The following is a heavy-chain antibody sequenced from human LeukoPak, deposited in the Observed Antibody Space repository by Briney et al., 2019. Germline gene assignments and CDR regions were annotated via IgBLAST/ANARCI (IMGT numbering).Heavy chain of an antibody. CDR1: GYSFSGYY. CDR3: ARGLENFDS. CDR2: INPNSGGT. Sequence: ASVKVSCKASGYSFSGYYMHWVRQAPGQGLEGMGRINPNSGGTNYSQQFQGRITMTRDTSISTTYMAVRKLRSDHTAAYYCARGLENFDSWGQGTLVSVSS. V-gene: IGHV1-2*06. J-gene: IGHJ4*02.